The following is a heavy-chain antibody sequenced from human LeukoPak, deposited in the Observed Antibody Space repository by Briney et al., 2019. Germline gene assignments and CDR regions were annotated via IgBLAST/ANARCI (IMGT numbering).Heavy chain of an antibody. D-gene: IGHD3-16*01. Sequence: SETLSLTCTVSGGSISSYYWSWIRQPPGKGLEWIGYINYSGSTNYNPSLKSRVTISVDTSKNQFSLKLSSVTAADTAVYYCARQARGGYFDLWGRGTLVTVSS. J-gene: IGHJ2*01. CDR2: INYSGST. V-gene: IGHV4-59*08. CDR3: ARQARGGYFDL. CDR1: GGSISSYY.